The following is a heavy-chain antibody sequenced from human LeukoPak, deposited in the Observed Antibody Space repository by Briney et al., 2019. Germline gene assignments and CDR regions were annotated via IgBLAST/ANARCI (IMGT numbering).Heavy chain of an antibody. V-gene: IGHV3-48*01. Sequence: GGSLRLSCAASGFSFSGYNMNWVRQAPGKGLEWVSYISGSSSTIYYADSVKGRFTISRGNAKNSLYLQMNSLRAEDTAVYYCARPYGGYSYGFFDYWGQGTLVTVSS. J-gene: IGHJ4*02. D-gene: IGHD5-18*01. CDR2: ISGSSSTI. CDR1: GFSFSGYN. CDR3: ARPYGGYSYGFFDY.